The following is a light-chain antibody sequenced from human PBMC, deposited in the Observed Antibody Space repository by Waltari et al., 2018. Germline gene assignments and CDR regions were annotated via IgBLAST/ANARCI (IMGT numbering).Light chain of an antibody. V-gene: IGKV3-15*01. CDR1: QSFRSN. CDR3: QQYDNWPPLT. CDR2: GVS. Sequence: EIEMTQSPATLFVSPGERATLSCRASQSFRSNYLAWYQQKPGQSPRHLIYGVSTRATGIPARFSGSGFGTEFTLTISSVQAEDFAVYYCQQYDNWPPLTFGQGTRLEIK. J-gene: IGKJ5*01.